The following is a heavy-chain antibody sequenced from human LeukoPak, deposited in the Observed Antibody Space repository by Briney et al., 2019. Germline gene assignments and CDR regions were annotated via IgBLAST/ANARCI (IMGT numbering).Heavy chain of an antibody. D-gene: IGHD3-22*01. J-gene: IGHJ4*02. CDR3: ARNPGYYYDSSGYYRYYFDY. V-gene: IGHV4-34*01. CDR2: INHSGST. CDR1: GGSFSGYY. Sequence: SETLSLTCAVYGGSFSGYYWSWIRQPPGKGLEWIGEINHSGSTNYNPSLKSRVTISVDTSKNQFSVKLSSVTAADTAVYYCARNPGYYYDSSGYYRYYFDYWGQGTLVIVSS.